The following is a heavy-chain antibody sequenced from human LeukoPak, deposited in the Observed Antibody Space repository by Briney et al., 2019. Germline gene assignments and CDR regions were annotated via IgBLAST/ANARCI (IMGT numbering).Heavy chain of an antibody. Sequence: GGSLRLSCAASGFTFSSYAMSWVRQAPGKGLEWVSAISGSGGSTYYADSVKGRFTISRDNSKNTLYLQMNSLRAEDTAVYYCAKDPRDNKLSHCSGGSCYSNYWGQGTLVTVSS. CDR2: ISGSGGST. CDR1: GFTFSSYA. J-gene: IGHJ4*02. CDR3: AKDPRDNKLSHCSGGSCYSNY. V-gene: IGHV3-23*01. D-gene: IGHD2-15*01.